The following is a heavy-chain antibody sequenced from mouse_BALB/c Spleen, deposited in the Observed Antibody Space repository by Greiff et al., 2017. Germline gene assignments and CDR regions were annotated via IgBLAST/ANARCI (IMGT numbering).Heavy chain of an antibody. CDR3: ARYYGYWYFDV. Sequence: EVHLVESGGGLVQPGGSRKLSCAASGFTFSSFGMHWVRQAPEKGLEWVAYISSGSSTIYYADTVKGRFTISRDNPRNTLFLQMTSLRSEDTAMYYCARYYGYWYFDVWGAGTTVTVSS. D-gene: IGHD1-1*01. CDR2: ISSGSSTI. J-gene: IGHJ1*01. V-gene: IGHV5-17*02. CDR1: GFTFSSFG.